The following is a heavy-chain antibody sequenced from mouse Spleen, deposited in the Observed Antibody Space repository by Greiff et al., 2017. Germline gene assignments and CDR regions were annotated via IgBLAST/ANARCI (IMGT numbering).Heavy chain of an antibody. V-gene: IGHV1-18*01. CDR1: GYTFTDYN. CDR2: INPNNGGT. Sequence: VQLQQSGAELVKPGASVKLSCKASGYTFTDYNMDWVKQSHGKSLEWIGDINPNNGGTIYNQKFKGKATLTVDKSSSTAYMELRSLTSEDTAVYYCARRDGSSPWFAYWGQGTLVTVSA. CDR3: ARRDGSSPWFAY. D-gene: IGHD1-1*01. J-gene: IGHJ3*01.